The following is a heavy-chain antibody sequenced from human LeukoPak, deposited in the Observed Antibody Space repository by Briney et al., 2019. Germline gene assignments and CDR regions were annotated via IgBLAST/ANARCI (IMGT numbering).Heavy chain of an antibody. Sequence: SETLSLTCTVSGGSISSSSYYWGWIRQPPGKGLEWIGSIYYSGSTYYNPSLKSRVTISVDTSKNQFSLKLSSVTAADTAVYYCASRYYYGSGSLADDAFDIWGQGTMVTVSS. D-gene: IGHD3-10*01. CDR2: IYYSGST. CDR1: GGSISSSSYY. CDR3: ASRYYYGSGSLADDAFDI. V-gene: IGHV4-39*01. J-gene: IGHJ3*02.